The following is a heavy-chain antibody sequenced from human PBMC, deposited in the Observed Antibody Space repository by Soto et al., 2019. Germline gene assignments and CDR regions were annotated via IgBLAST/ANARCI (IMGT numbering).Heavy chain of an antibody. Sequence: QVQLEQSAPEVKKPGASVKVSCKSSGYTFTTYGISWVRQAPAPGLEWLGWINTHNGNTNNAQNLQGRVIMPADTSTKPAYMELRSLRSYYTVSYYCTRSGSALYYYYGMDAWGQGTTVTLSS. CDR2: INTHNGNT. J-gene: IGHJ6*02. D-gene: IGHD3-10*01. CDR1: GYTFTTYG. V-gene: IGHV1-18*01. CDR3: TRSGSALYYYYGMDA.